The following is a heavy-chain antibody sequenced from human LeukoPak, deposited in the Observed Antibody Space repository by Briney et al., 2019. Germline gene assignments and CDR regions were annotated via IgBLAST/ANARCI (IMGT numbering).Heavy chain of an antibody. D-gene: IGHD1-7*01. CDR1: GFTFSSYA. J-gene: IGHJ4*02. V-gene: IGHV3-23*01. CDR2: ISGSGGST. Sequence: GGSLRLSCAASGFTFSSYAMSWVRQAPGKGLEWVSAISGSGGSTYYADSVKGRFTISRDNSKNTLYLQMNSLRAEGTAVYYCTKGGYNWNYPFDYWGQGTLVTVSS. CDR3: TKGGYNWNYPFDY.